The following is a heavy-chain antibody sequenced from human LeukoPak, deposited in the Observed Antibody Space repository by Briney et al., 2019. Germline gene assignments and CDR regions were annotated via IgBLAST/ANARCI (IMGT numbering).Heavy chain of an antibody. CDR1: GFTFSTYG. Sequence: GGSLRLPCSASGFTFSTYGMHWVRQAPGKGLEWVAFIRYDGSNKYYADSVKGRFTISRDNSKNTLYLQMNSLRAEDTAVYYCAKDQEVGATTIDYWGQGILVTVSS. CDR3: AKDQEVGATTIDY. CDR2: IRYDGSNK. J-gene: IGHJ4*02. D-gene: IGHD1-26*01. V-gene: IGHV3-30*02.